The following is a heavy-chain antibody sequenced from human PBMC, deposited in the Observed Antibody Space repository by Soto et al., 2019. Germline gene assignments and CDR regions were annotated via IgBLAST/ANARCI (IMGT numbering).Heavy chain of an antibody. J-gene: IGHJ4*02. D-gene: IGHD6-6*01. Sequence: SETLSLTCTVSGGSISSSSYYWGWIRQPPGKGLEWIGSIYYSGSTYYNPSLKSRVTTSVDTSKNQFSLKLSSVTAADTAVYYCARRPMEYSIPYYFDYWGQGTLVTVSS. CDR1: GGSISSSSYY. V-gene: IGHV4-39*01. CDR3: ARRPMEYSIPYYFDY. CDR2: IYYSGST.